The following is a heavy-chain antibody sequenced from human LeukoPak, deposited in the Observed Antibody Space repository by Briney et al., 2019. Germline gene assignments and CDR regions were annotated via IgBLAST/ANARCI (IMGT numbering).Heavy chain of an antibody. CDR3: ARDEDTAMVTGGLDY. V-gene: IGHV3-21*01. Sequence: PGRSLRLSCEASGFTFSTYGIHWVRQAPGKGLEWVSSISSSSSYIYYADSVKGRFTISRDNAKNSLYLQMNSLRAEDTAVYYCARDEDTAMVTGGLDYWGQGTLVTVSS. D-gene: IGHD5-18*01. J-gene: IGHJ4*02. CDR2: ISSSSSYI. CDR1: GFTFSTYG.